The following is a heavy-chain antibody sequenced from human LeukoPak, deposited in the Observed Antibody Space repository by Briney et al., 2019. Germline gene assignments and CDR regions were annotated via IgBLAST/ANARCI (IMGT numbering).Heavy chain of an antibody. Sequence: ASVEVSCKASGYTFTGYYMHWVRQAPGQGLEWMGWINPNSGGTNYAQKFQGRVTMTRDTSISTAYMELSRLRSDDTAVYYCASSYCGGDCYPYYFDYWGQGTLVTVSS. V-gene: IGHV1-2*02. J-gene: IGHJ4*02. D-gene: IGHD2-21*01. CDR1: GYTFTGYY. CDR2: INPNSGGT. CDR3: ASSYCGGDCYPYYFDY.